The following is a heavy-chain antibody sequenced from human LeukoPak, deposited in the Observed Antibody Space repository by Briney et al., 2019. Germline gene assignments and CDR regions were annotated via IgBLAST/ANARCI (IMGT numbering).Heavy chain of an antibody. CDR1: GYSISSGFY. CDR2: IYHSGST. V-gene: IGHV4-38-2*02. Sequence: SETLSLTCTVSGYSISSGFYWGWIRQPPGKGLEWIGSIYHSGSTYYNPSLKSRVTISVDTSKNQFSLKLSSVTAADTAVYYCARENQPTYDYFDYWGQGTLVTVSS. CDR3: ARENQPTYDYFDY. J-gene: IGHJ4*02. D-gene: IGHD4-17*01.